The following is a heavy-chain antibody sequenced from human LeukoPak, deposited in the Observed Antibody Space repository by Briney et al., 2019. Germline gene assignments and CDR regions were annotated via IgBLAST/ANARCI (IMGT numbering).Heavy chain of an antibody. D-gene: IGHD4-17*01. Sequence: GGSLRLSCAASGFTFSDHYMYWGRQAPGKGLEWVGRTRNKAYGYTTEYAASVKGRFTISRDDSKNSLYLQMNSLKTEDTAMYYCTRGAYGGTPDAFDIWGQGTLVTVSS. J-gene: IGHJ3*02. V-gene: IGHV3-72*01. CDR3: TRGAYGGTPDAFDI. CDR1: GFTFSDHY. CDR2: TRNKAYGYTT.